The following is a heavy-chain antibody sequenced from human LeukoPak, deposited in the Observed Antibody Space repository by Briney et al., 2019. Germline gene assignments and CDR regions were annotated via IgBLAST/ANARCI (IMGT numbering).Heavy chain of an antibody. D-gene: IGHD3-22*01. Sequence: GGSLRLSCAASGFTFSTYAMSWVRQAPEKGLEWVSVISTSGGSTYYADSVKGRFTISRDNSKNTLYLQMNSLRAEDTAVYYCAKASLKYYYDSSGSRTHFDYWGQGTLVTVSS. J-gene: IGHJ4*02. CDR2: ISTSGGST. CDR1: GFTFSTYA. CDR3: AKASLKYYYDSSGSRTHFDY. V-gene: IGHV3-23*01.